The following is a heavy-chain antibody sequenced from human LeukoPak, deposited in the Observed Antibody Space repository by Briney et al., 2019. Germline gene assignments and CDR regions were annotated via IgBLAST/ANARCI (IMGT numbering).Heavy chain of an antibody. CDR3: ARAWTGYSYGDY. Sequence: GGSLRLSCAASGFTFSSYSMNWVRQAPGKGLEWVSSISSSSSYIYYADSVKGRFTISRDNAKNSLYLQMNSLRAEDTAVYYCARAWTGYSYGDYWGQGTLVTVSS. D-gene: IGHD5-18*01. V-gene: IGHV3-21*01. CDR2: ISSSSSYI. J-gene: IGHJ4*02. CDR1: GFTFSSYS.